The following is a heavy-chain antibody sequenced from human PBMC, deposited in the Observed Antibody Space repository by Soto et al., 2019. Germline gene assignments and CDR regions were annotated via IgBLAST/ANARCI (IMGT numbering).Heavy chain of an antibody. D-gene: IGHD3-10*01. J-gene: IGHJ6*02. Sequence: PSETLSLTCAVYGGSFSGYYRSWIRQPPGKGLEWIGEINHSGSTNYNPSLKSRVTISVDTSKNQFSLKLSSVTAADTAVYYCARKRGYYYGMDVWGQGTTVTVSS. CDR3: ARKRGYYYGMDV. CDR1: GGSFSGYY. V-gene: IGHV4-34*01. CDR2: INHSGST.